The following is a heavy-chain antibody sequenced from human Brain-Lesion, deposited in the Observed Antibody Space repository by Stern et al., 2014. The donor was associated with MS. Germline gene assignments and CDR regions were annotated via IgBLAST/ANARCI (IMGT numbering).Heavy chain of an antibody. D-gene: IGHD2-2*01. CDR1: GGSISSDNYY. CDR2: IYYSGPT. V-gene: IGHV4-31*03. Sequence: QVQLVQSGPGLVKPSQTLSLTCTVSGGSISSDNYYWTWNRQHPGNGLECIGHIYYSGPTYYNPSLKSRVSITVDTSQNLFSLRLSSVTAADTAVYYCARDHFTTSLDVWGQGTTVTVS. J-gene: IGHJ6*02. CDR3: ARDHFTTSLDV.